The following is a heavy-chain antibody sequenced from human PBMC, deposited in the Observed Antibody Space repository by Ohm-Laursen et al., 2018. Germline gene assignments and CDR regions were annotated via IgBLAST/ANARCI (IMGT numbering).Heavy chain of an antibody. CDR1: GSTFSSFG. CDR2: ISDDGNNK. Sequence: SLRLSCTASGSTFSSFGIHWVRQAPGKGLEWVAAISDDGNNKHYADSVMGRFIVSRDNSKNTLNLQMNSLRNEDTAVYYATRMDVWGQGTTVTVSS. V-gene: IGHV3-30*03. CDR3: TRMDV. J-gene: IGHJ6*02.